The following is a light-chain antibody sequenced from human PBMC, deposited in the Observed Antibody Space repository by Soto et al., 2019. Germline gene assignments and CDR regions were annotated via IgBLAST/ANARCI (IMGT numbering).Light chain of an antibody. J-gene: IGKJ1*01. CDR3: QVRAVWPS. V-gene: IGKV3-11*01. CDR1: QSVSTS. Sequence: IVLTQSPVTLALSPGESAVLSCRASQSVSTSLAWYQHKPGQAPRLFIYDASKRAPGIPARFTGSGSGTDFTLTISSLEPEDIAVYYCQVRAVWPSFGQGTKVEIK. CDR2: DAS.